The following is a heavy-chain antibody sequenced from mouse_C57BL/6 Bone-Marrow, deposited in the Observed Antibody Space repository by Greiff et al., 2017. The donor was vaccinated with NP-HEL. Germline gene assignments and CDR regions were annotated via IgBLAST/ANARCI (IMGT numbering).Heavy chain of an antibody. CDR2: IYPRSVNT. CDR1: GYTFTSYG. J-gene: IGHJ1*03. Sequence: QVQLQQSGAELARPGASVKLSCKASGYTFTSYGISWVKQRTGQGLEWIGAIYPRSVNTYYNEKFKGKATLTADKSSSTAYMELRSLTSEDSAVYFCARDHYYGSSSYWYFDVWGTGTTVTVSS. D-gene: IGHD1-1*01. CDR3: ARDHYYGSSSYWYFDV. V-gene: IGHV1-81*01.